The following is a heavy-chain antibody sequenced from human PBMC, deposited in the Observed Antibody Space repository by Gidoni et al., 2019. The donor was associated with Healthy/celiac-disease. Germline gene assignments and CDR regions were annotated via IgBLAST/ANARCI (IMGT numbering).Heavy chain of an antibody. V-gene: IGHV3-64D*06. J-gene: IGHJ4*02. CDR3: VKGGGTATDFDY. CDR1: GFTFSSYA. Sequence: EVQLVESGGGLVKPGGSVRVCCSAAGFTFSSYAMHWVRRAPGKGLEYVSAIRSNGGSTYYADTVKGRFTISSDNSKNTLYLQMSSLGAEDAAVYYCVKGGGTATDFDYWGQGTLVTVSS. D-gene: IGHD5-18*01. CDR2: IRSNGGST.